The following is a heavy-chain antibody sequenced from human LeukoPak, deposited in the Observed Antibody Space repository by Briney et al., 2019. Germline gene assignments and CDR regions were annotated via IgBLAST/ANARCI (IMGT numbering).Heavy chain of an antibody. Sequence: SETLSLTCTVSGGSTSSSSYYWGWIRQPPGKGLEWIGSIYYSGSTYYNPSLKSRVTISVDTSKNQFSLKLSSVTAADTAVYYCAKAHSGSSALDYFDYWGQGTLVTVSS. V-gene: IGHV4-39*07. D-gene: IGHD1-26*01. CDR1: GGSTSSSSYY. J-gene: IGHJ4*02. CDR3: AKAHSGSSALDYFDY. CDR2: IYYSGST.